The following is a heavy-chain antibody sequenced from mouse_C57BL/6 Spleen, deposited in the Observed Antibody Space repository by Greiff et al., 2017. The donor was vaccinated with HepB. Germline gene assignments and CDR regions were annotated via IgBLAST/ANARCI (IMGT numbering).Heavy chain of an antibody. CDR1: GYTFTDYN. D-gene: IGHD6-5*01. Sequence: EVQLQESGPELVKPGASVKMSCKASGYTFTDYNMHWVKQSHGKSLEWIGYINPNNGGTSYNQKFKGKATLTVNKSSSTAYMELRSLTSEDSAVYYCAIPYDYDAMDYWGQGTSVTVSS. CDR2: INPNNGGT. J-gene: IGHJ4*01. CDR3: AIPYDYDAMDY. V-gene: IGHV1-22*01.